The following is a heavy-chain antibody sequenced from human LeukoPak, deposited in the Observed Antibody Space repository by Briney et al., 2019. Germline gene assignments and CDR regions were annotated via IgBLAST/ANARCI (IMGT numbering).Heavy chain of an antibody. J-gene: IGHJ4*02. D-gene: IGHD4-17*01. V-gene: IGHV4-59*01. CDR2: IYYSGST. CDR1: GDSITTYY. Sequence: PSETLSLTCTVSGDSITTYYWSWIRQPPGKGLEWIGYIYYSGSTNYNPSLKSRVTISVDTSKNQFSLKLSSVTAADTAVYYCARVDYGVFDYWGQGTLVTVSS. CDR3: ARVDYGVFDY.